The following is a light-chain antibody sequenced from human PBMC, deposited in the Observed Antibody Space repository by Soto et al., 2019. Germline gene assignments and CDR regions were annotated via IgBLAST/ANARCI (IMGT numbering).Light chain of an antibody. V-gene: IGKV2D-29*02. J-gene: IGKJ5*01. CDR3: MQSTQLPPT. Sequence: DVVMTKAPLSLSATPCQPPSFSCXFIXILLHITGETFLFWYLQKPGQSPQLLIYEVSTRVSGVPDRFSGSGSGTDFTLEISRVETDDVGIYYCMQSTQLPPTFGQGTRLEIK. CDR2: EVS. CDR1: XILLHITGETF.